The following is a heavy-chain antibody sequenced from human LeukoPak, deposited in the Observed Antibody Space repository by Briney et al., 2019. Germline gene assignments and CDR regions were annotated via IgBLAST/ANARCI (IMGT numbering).Heavy chain of an antibody. V-gene: IGHV3-30*03. CDR2: ISCDGTSQ. J-gene: IGHJ4*02. CDR1: GFIFNNYG. Sequence: GGSLRLSCAASGFIFNNYGMQWVRQTPGKGLEWVTVISCDGTSQYYADSVKGRFTISRDDSKKTVYLQMNSLRTEDTAVYYCATPPTVTRNYWGQGTLVTVSS. CDR3: ATPPTVTRNY. D-gene: IGHD4-17*01.